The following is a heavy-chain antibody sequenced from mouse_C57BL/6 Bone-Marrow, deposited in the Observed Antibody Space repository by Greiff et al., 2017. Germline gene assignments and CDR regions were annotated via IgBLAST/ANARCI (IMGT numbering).Heavy chain of an antibody. CDR2: IRKKANGYTK. Sequence: VHLVESGGGLVQPGGSLSLSCAASGFTFTDYYMSWVRQPPGKALEWLGFIRKKANGYTKESSASVKGRFTISGDNSQSILLLQMNALRAEDSATYYCASHHWDDYAIDYWGQGTSVTVSS. D-gene: IGHD4-1*01. CDR1: GFTFTDYY. CDR3: ASHHWDDYAIDY. J-gene: IGHJ4*01. V-gene: IGHV7-3*01.